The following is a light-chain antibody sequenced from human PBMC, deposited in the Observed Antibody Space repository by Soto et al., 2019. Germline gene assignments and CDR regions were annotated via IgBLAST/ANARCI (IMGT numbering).Light chain of an antibody. Sequence: DIQMTQSPASLSASVGYRVTITCRASQDISTRLAWYQQKPGTAPKLLIYAASTFLSGVPSRFSGSGSGTEFTITISSLQPDDFAPYSCQQYTSYSFSQGTQVDIK. CDR1: QDISTR. CDR2: AAS. J-gene: IGKJ1*01. V-gene: IGKV1D-16*01. CDR3: QQYTSYS.